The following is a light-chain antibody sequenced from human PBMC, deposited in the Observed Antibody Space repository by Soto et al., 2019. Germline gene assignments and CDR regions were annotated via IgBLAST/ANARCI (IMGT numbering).Light chain of an antibody. CDR3: SSYVGTNSYV. CDR2: EVS. J-gene: IGLJ1*01. Sequence: QSVLTQPPSASGSPGQSVTISCTGTSSDVGGYDYVSWYKQHPGKAPKLMIYEVSKRPSGVPDRFSGSKSGNTAALTVSGLQAEDEADYYCSSYVGTNSYVFGTGTKVT. V-gene: IGLV2-8*01. CDR1: SSDVGGYDY.